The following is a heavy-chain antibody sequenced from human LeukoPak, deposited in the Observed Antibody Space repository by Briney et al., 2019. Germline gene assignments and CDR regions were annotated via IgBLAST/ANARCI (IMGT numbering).Heavy chain of an antibody. D-gene: IGHD2-21*02. CDR3: ARQPLVRDCGGDCEFDY. CDR1: GYSFTSYW. V-gene: IGHV5-51*01. CDR2: IYPGDSDT. Sequence: GESLKISCKGSGYSFTSYWIGWVRQMPGKGLEWMGIIYPGDSDTRYSPSFQGQVTISADKSISTAYLQWTSLKASDTAIYYCARQPLVRDCGGDCEFDYWGQGTRVSVSS. J-gene: IGHJ4*02.